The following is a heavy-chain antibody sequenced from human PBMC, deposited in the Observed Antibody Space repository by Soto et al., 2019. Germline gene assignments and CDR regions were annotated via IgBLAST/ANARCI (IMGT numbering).Heavy chain of an antibody. V-gene: IGHV4-34*01. CDR2: INHSGSN. CDR1: GGSFSTYY. Sequence: SETLSLTCVVSGGSFSTYYYNWIRQSPGKGLEWIGEINHSGSNNYSPSLKSRVTMSLDTSKNQFSLKLTSVTAADTAVYYCARGGSNDWQVAFDIWGQGTMVTVS. J-gene: IGHJ3*02. CDR3: ARGGSNDWQVAFDI. D-gene: IGHD3-9*01.